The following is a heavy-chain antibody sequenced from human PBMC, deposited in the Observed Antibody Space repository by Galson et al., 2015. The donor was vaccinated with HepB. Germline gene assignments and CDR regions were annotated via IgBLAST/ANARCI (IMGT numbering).Heavy chain of an antibody. Sequence: QSGAEVKKPGESLQISCKGSGYSFNSYWIGWVRQMPGTGLEWVARIDPSDSYTNYNPSLQGRVSVSVDKSTSTAHLQWASLKASDTAIYYCATEKPGYSRSWYFFDSWGRGTLVTVSS. D-gene: IGHD4-11*01. CDR1: GYSFNSYW. CDR2: IDPSDSYT. J-gene: IGHJ4*02. CDR3: ATEKPGYSRSWYFFDS. V-gene: IGHV5-10-1*01.